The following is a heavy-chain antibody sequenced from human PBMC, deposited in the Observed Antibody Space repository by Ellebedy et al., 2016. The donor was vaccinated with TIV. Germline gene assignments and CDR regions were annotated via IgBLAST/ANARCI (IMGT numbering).Heavy chain of an antibody. J-gene: IGHJ4*02. V-gene: IGHV1-2*02. CDR3: VRENWHYDN. Sequence: AASVKVSCRASGYTFTDYHMHWVRQAPGQGLEWMGWIYPKSGGTNYAQKFQDRVTMTRDTSVTSVYMELYGLRSDDTAVYYCVRENWHYDNWGQGTLVTVSS. CDR1: GYTFTDYH. D-gene: IGHD1-7*01. CDR2: IYPKSGGT.